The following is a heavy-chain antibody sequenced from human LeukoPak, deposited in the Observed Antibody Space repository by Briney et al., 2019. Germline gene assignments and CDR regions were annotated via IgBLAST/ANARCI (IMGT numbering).Heavy chain of an antibody. CDR3: ARDQDTLLWFGELLSDYYYGMDV. Sequence: PSETLSLTCTVSGGSISSYYWSWIRQPPGKGLEWIGYIYYSGTTKYNPSLKSRVTISVDTSKNQFSLKLSSVTAADTAVYYCARDQDTLLWFGELLSDYYYGMDVWGQGTTVTVSS. V-gene: IGHV4-59*12. J-gene: IGHJ6*02. CDR2: IYYSGTT. CDR1: GGSISSYY. D-gene: IGHD3-10*01.